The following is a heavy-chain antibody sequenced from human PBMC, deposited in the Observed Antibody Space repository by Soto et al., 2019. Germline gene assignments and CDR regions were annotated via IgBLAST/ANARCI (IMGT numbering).Heavy chain of an antibody. D-gene: IGHD3-16*01. CDR3: AMVDVYVTPSPQDV. J-gene: IGHJ6*02. CDR2: INTYNGNT. V-gene: IGHV1-18*01. CDR1: GYTFTRYG. Sequence: ASVKVSCKASGYTFTRYGIGWARQAPGQGLEWMGWINTYNGNTNYAQNVQGRVTLTTDTSASTAYMELRSLRSNDTAIYYCAMVDVYVTPSPQDVWGQGTTVTVSS.